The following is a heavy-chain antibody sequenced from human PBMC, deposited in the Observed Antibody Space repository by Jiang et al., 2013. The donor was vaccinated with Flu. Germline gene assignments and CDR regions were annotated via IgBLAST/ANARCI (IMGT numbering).Heavy chain of an antibody. CDR3: ARVGAAAGTVGWFDP. Sequence: GSGLVKPSETLSLTCTVSGGSISSSSYYWGWIRQPPGKGLEWIGSIYYSGSTYYNPSLKSRVTISVDTSKNQFSLKLSSVTAADTAVYYCARVGAAAGTVGWFDPWGQGTLVTVSS. D-gene: IGHD6-13*01. J-gene: IGHJ5*02. CDR2: IYYSGST. V-gene: IGHV4-39*01. CDR1: GGSISSSSYY.